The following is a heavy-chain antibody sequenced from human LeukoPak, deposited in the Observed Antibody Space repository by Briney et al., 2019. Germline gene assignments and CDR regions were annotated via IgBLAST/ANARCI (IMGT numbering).Heavy chain of an antibody. Sequence: SETLSLTCAVYGGSFSGYYWSWIRQPPGKGLEWIGEINHSGITNYNPSLKSRVTISVDTSKNQFSLKLSSVTAADTAVYYCARALRGYSYGYYYYYGMDVWGQGTTVTVSS. CDR3: ARALRGYSYGYYYYYGMDV. CDR1: GGSFSGYY. J-gene: IGHJ6*02. CDR2: INHSGIT. D-gene: IGHD5-18*01. V-gene: IGHV4-34*01.